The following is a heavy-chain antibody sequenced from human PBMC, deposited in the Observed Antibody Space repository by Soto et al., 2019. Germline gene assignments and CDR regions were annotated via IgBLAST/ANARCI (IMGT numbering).Heavy chain of an antibody. CDR1: GFTFSSYA. J-gene: IGHJ3*02. D-gene: IGHD2-15*01. CDR3: AKSRGAAINHDAFDI. CDR2: ISGSGGST. V-gene: IGHV3-23*01. Sequence: EVQLLESGGGLVQPGGSLRLSCAASGFTFSSYAMSWVRQAPGKGLEWVSAISGSGGSTYYADSVKGRFTIARDNSKNTLYRQMNSLRAEDTAVYYCAKSRGAAINHDAFDIWCQGTMVTVSS.